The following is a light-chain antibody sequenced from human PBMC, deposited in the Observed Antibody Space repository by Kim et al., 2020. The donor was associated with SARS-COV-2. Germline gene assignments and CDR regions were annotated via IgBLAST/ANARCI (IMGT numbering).Light chain of an antibody. Sequence: ASTGDRVTSTCRASQDISSHLAWYQQKPGKAPKLLIYSASTLQTGVPSRFSGSGSGTDFTLTITYLQSEDFATYYCEQYHRYPPAFGGGTKVDIK. CDR3: EQYHRYPPA. CDR2: SAS. CDR1: QDISSH. J-gene: IGKJ4*01. V-gene: IGKV1-8*01.